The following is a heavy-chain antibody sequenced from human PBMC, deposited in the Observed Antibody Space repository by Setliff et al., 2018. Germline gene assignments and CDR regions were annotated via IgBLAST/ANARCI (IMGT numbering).Heavy chain of an antibody. CDR3: AGGPQKDAFDI. CDR2: MNPNSGNT. J-gene: IGHJ3*02. CDR1: GYTFTSYG. Sequence: VASVKVSCKASGYTFTSYGISWVRQAPGQGLEWMGWMNPNSGNTGYAQKFQGRVTMTRNTSTSTAYMELRSLRSDDTAVYYCAGGPQKDAFDIWGQGTMVTVSS. V-gene: IGHV1-8*02.